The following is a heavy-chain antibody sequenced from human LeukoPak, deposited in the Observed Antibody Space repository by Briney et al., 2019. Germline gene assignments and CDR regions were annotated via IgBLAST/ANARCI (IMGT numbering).Heavy chain of an antibody. V-gene: IGHV3-74*01. Sequence: PGGSPRLSCAASGFTLSSYWMHWVRQAPGKGLVWVSSINSDGSSTSYADSVKGRFSISRDNAKNTLYLQMNSLRAEDTAVYYCARDRDNYDILTGYQEAGYWGQGTLVTVSS. CDR2: INSDGSST. CDR3: ARDRDNYDILTGYQEAGY. D-gene: IGHD3-9*01. J-gene: IGHJ4*02. CDR1: GFTLSSYW.